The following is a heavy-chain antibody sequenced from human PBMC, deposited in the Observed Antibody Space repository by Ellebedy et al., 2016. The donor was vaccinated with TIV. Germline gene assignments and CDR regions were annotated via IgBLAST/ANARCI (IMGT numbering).Heavy chain of an antibody. CDR1: GGSISSGSYY. D-gene: IGHD4-17*01. CDR3: ARDDYGDYGTDY. Sequence: SETLSLXXAVSGGSISSGSYYWSWIRQPAGKGLEWIGRIYTSGSTNYNPSLKSRVTMSVDTSKNQFSLKLSSVTAADTAVYYCARDDYGDYGTDYWGQGTLVTVSS. J-gene: IGHJ4*02. V-gene: IGHV4-61*02. CDR2: IYTSGST.